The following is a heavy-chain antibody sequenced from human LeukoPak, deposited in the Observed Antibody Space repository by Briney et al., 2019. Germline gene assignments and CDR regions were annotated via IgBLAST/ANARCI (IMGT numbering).Heavy chain of an antibody. CDR3: ARDLVGATRQYNDAFDI. Sequence: ASVKVSCKASGYTFTSYGISWVRQAPGQGLEWMGWISAYNGNTNYAQKLQGRVTMTTDTSTSTAYMELRSLRSDDTAVYYCARDLVGATRQYNDAFDIWGQGTMVTVSS. CDR2: ISAYNGNT. J-gene: IGHJ3*02. CDR1: GYTFTSYG. D-gene: IGHD1-26*01. V-gene: IGHV1-18*01.